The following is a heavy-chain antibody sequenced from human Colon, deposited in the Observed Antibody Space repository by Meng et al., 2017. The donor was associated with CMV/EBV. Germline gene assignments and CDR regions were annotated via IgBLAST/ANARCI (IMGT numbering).Heavy chain of an antibody. CDR1: GFNFNTYP. J-gene: IGHJ4*02. Sequence: GESLKISCVGSGFNFNTYPMTWVRQAPGKGLEWVSSIGRRGDSTYYADAVKGRFTVSRDNAKNSLFLQMNGLRAEDTAIYYCVRLVVSSWYRHLDSWGQGTRVTVSS. V-gene: IGHV3-23*01. CDR2: IGRRGDST. D-gene: IGHD6-13*01. CDR3: VRLVVSSWYRHLDS.